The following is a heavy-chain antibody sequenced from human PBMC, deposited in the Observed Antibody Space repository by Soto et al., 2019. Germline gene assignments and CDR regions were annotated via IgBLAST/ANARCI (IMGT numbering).Heavy chain of an antibody. CDR3: ATPRNGDAYFGLDV. CDR2: IWNDGSNE. V-gene: IGHV3-33*08. CDR1: GFTFRDYG. J-gene: IGHJ6*02. D-gene: IGHD2-8*01. Sequence: QVQLVESGGGVVQPGRSLRLSCGASGFTFRDYGMHWVRQAPGKGLEWVAVIWNDGSNEEYAESVKGRFTISRDNSKDTLYLQMNSLRSEDTGVYFCATPRNGDAYFGLDVWGQGTTVIVSS.